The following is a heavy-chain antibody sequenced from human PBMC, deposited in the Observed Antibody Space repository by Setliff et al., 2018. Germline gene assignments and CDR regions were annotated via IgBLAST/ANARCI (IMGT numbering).Heavy chain of an antibody. D-gene: IGHD2-2*01. CDR1: EFTFSAHS. CDR3: ARCLIVVVPGFYGMDV. J-gene: IGHJ6*02. V-gene: IGHV3-48*04. CDR2: FSSSSSTI. Sequence: GGSLRLSCAAPEFTFSAHSMHWVRQAPGKGLEWVSYFSSSSSTIYYADSVKGRLTISRDNAKNSLYLQMNSLRAEDTAVYYCARCLIVVVPGFYGMDVWGQGTTVTVSS.